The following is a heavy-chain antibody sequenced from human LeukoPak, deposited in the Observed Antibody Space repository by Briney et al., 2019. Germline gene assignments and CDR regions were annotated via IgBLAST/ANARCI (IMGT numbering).Heavy chain of an antibody. CDR1: GFTFSTYG. J-gene: IGHJ4*02. CDR2: IWFDGSNR. CDR3: AKVDCGGDCSHFDS. V-gene: IGHV3-33*06. Sequence: GGSLRLSCTASGFTFSTYGMHWVRQAPGKGLEWVALIWFDGSNRYYADSVKGRFTISRDNSKNTVYLQMNSLRAGDTAVYYCAKVDCGGDCSHFDSWGQGTLVTASP. D-gene: IGHD2-21*02.